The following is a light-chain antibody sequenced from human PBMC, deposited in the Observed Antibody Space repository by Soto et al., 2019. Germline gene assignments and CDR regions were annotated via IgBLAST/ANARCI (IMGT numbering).Light chain of an antibody. CDR3: HQANTFPFT. CDR2: GAS. Sequence: DFQMTQSPSSVSASVGDRVTITCRASQDIHTWLAWYQQKPGKAPKLLIYGASSLQSGVPSRFSGSGSGTDFTLTISSLQPEDFATYYCHQANTFPFTFGPGTRVDIK. CDR1: QDIHTW. V-gene: IGKV1-12*01. J-gene: IGKJ3*01.